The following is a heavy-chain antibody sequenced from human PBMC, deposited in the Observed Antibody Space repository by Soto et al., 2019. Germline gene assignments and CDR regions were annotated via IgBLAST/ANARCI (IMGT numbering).Heavy chain of an antibody. J-gene: IGHJ4*02. Sequence: EVQLVESGGGLVQPGGSLRLSCVASGFTLSNHWMHWFRQAPGKGLVWVSRITHDGSTTYYADSVKGRFTISRDNAKNTLYLQVNSLRVEDTAVYYCARDQDGAGGTADYWGQGTLVTVS. CDR3: ARDQDGAGGTADY. D-gene: IGHD1-26*01. CDR1: GFTLSNHW. CDR2: ITHDGSTT. V-gene: IGHV3-74*01.